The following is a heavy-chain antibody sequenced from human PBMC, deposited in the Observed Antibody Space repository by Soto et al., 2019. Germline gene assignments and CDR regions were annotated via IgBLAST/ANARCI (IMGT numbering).Heavy chain of an antibody. CDR2: ISYDGSNK. D-gene: IGHD1-7*01. CDR3: ASTLGELSSLYYYYYGMDV. J-gene: IGHJ6*02. V-gene: IGHV3-30-3*01. Sequence: GGSLRLSCAASGFTFSSYAMHWVHQAPGKGLEWVAVISYDGSNKYYADSVKGRFTISRDNSKNTLYLQMNSLRAEDTAVYYCASTLGELSSLYYYYYGMDVWGQGTTVTVSS. CDR1: GFTFSSYA.